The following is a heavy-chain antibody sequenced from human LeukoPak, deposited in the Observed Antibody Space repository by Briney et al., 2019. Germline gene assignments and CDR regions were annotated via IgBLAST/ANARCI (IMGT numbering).Heavy chain of an antibody. Sequence: ATVKVSCKASGYTFTGYYMHWVRQAPGQGLEWMGWVNPNSGGTNYAQKFQGRVTMTRDTSISTAYMELSRLRSDDTAVYYCASGGYASDATGDYWGQGTLVTVSS. CDR2: VNPNSGGT. D-gene: IGHD5-12*01. V-gene: IGHV1-2*02. CDR3: ASGGYASDATGDY. J-gene: IGHJ4*02. CDR1: GYTFTGYY.